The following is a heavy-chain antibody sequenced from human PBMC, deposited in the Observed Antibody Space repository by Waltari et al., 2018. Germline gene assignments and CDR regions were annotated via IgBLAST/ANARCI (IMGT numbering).Heavy chain of an antibody. J-gene: IGHJ1*01. V-gene: IGHV4-39*01. Sequence: QLQLQESGPGLVKPSETLSLTCTVSGGSISTNYNWGWIRQPPGKGLEWMGNMQYRGSTFYNPSLKRRVTISLDTSKNQFSRRLSSVGAADTAVYFCGRIAFGDDGGYFQHWGQGTLVTVSS. D-gene: IGHD4-17*01. CDR3: GRIAFGDDGGYFQH. CDR1: GGSISTNYN. CDR2: MQYRGST.